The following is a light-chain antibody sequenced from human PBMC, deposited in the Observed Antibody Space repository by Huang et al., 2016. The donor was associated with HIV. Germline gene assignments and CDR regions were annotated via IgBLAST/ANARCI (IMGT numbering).Light chain of an antibody. CDR1: QSISTW. J-gene: IGKJ1*01. CDR2: RAS. Sequence: DIQMTQFPSTLSASVGDRVTIGRRASQSISTWLAWYQQKPGEAPRLLIYRASGVDSGVPSRFSGSGSGTEFTLIISSLQPDDFATYYWQQNNSYPWTFGQGTKVEIK. CDR3: QQNNSYPWT. V-gene: IGKV1-5*03.